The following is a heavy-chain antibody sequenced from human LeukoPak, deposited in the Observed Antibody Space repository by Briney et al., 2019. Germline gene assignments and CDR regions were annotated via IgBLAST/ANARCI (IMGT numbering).Heavy chain of an antibody. Sequence: GGSLRLSCAASGFTFSSYWMSWVRQAPGKGLEWVANIKQDGSEKYYVDSVKGRFTISRDNAKNSLYLQMNSLRAEDTAVYYCARDRETGYSSSWYGYYYYYGMDVWGQGTTVTVSS. CDR3: ARDRETGYSSSWYGYYYYYGMDV. CDR1: GFTFSSYW. J-gene: IGHJ6*02. D-gene: IGHD6-13*01. CDR2: IKQDGSEK. V-gene: IGHV3-7*01.